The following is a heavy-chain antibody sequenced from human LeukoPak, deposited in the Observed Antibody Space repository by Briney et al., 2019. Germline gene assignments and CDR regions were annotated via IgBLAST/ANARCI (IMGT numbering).Heavy chain of an antibody. J-gene: IGHJ1*01. CDR2: ISYDGSNK. Sequence: GGSLRLSCAASGFTFSSYSMNWVRQAPGKGLEWVAVISYDGSNKYYADSVKGRFTISRDNSKNTLYLQMNSLRAEDTAVYYCARDTGRHSSSWYFGGDFQHWGQGTLVTVSS. D-gene: IGHD6-13*01. CDR3: ARDTGRHSSSWYFGGDFQH. V-gene: IGHV3-30*03. CDR1: GFTFSSYS.